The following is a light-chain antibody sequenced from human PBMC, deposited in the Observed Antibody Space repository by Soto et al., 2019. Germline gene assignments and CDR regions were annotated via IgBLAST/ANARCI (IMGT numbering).Light chain of an antibody. CDR1: QSVNSNY. CDR3: QQYGTSPYT. J-gene: IGKJ2*01. Sequence: EIVLTQSPGTLSLSPGERATLSCRASQSVNSNYLGWYQKKPAQAPRLLIYAVSSRATGVPDRFSGSGSETDFTLTISRLEPEYFAVYYCQQYGTSPYTFGQGTKLETK. V-gene: IGKV3-20*01. CDR2: AVS.